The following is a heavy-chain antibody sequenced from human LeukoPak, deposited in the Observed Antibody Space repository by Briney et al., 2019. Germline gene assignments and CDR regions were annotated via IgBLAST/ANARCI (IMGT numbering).Heavy chain of an antibody. CDR2: VSANGATT. CDR1: GFSFDRYE. J-gene: IGHJ1*01. V-gene: IGHV3-48*03. CDR3: AIGGEGSGTYFGH. D-gene: IGHD1-26*01. Sequence: PGGSLSLSCAASGFSFDRYEMNWVRRAPGRGLEWISYVSANGATTYYAESVRGRLSISRDNAKTSLSLQMNSLRVEDTAVYYCAIGGEGSGTYFGHWGQGTLVTVFS.